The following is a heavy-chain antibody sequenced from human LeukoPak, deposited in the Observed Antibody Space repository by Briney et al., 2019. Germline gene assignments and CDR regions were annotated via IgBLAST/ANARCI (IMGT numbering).Heavy chain of an antibody. J-gene: IGHJ6*02. D-gene: IGHD2-15*01. CDR3: ARVGPPVGYYYGMDV. CDR1: GGTFGSYA. V-gene: IGHV1-69*05. Sequence: SVKVSCKASGGTFGSYAISWVRQAPGQGLEWMGGIIPIFGTANYAQKLQGRVTMTTDTSTSTAYMELRSLRSDDTAVYYCARVGPPVGYYYGMDVWGQGTTVTVSS. CDR2: IIPIFGTA.